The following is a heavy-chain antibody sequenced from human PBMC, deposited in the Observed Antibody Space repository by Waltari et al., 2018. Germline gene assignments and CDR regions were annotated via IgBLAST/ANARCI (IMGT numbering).Heavy chain of an antibody. CDR1: GSTFTRSD. D-gene: IGHD3-16*02. J-gene: IGHJ4*02. CDR2: MNPNSGNT. CDR3: ARGDHDYVWGSYRCGD. V-gene: IGHV1-8*01. Sequence: QVQLVQSGAEVKKPGASVTVSCQASGSTFTRSDTNWGPPATRQGLEWMGWMNPNSGNTGYAQKFQGRVTMTRNTSISTAYMELSTLRSEDTAVYYCARGDHDYVWGSYRCGDWGQGTLVTVSS.